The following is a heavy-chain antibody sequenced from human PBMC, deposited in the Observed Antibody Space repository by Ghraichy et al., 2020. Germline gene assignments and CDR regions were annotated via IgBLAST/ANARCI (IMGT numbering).Heavy chain of an antibody. CDR3: AREIRFLEWLPRGHFDY. V-gene: IGHV4-38-2*02. Sequence: SETLSLTCTVSGYSISSGYYWGWIRQPPGKGLEWIGSIYHSGSTYYNPSLKSRVTISVDTSKNQFSLKLSSVTAADTAVYYCAREIRFLEWLPRGHFDYWGQGTLVTVSS. CDR2: IYHSGST. CDR1: GYSISSGYY. D-gene: IGHD3-3*01. J-gene: IGHJ4*02.